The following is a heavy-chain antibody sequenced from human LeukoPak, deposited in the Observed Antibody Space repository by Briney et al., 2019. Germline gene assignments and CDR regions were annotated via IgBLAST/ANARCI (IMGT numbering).Heavy chain of an antibody. D-gene: IGHD3-22*01. CDR2: IWYDGSNK. CDR3: ASFSLYVSRPPDAFDI. J-gene: IGHJ3*02. V-gene: IGHV3-33*01. Sequence: GRSLRLSCAASGFTFSSYGMHWVRQAPGKGLEWVAVIWYDGSNKYYADSVKGRFTISRDNSKNTLYLQMNSLRAEDTAVYYCASFSLYVSRPPDAFDIWGQGTMVTVSS. CDR1: GFTFSSYG.